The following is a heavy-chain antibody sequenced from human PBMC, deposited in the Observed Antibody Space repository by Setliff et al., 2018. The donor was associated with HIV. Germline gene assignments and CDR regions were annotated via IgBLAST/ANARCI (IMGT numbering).Heavy chain of an antibody. Sequence: GGSLRLSCVASGFTFRDFAMYWVRQAPAKGLEWVSAISYDGSRIHYADSVKGRFNISRDNSKNTLYLQVSSLRPEDTALYYCASARIPTGGTSTSFDYWGRGTLVTAPQ. J-gene: IGHJ4*02. V-gene: IGHV3-30*07. CDR1: GFTFRDFA. CDR3: ASARIPTGGTSTSFDY. D-gene: IGHD1-1*01. CDR2: ISYDGSRI.